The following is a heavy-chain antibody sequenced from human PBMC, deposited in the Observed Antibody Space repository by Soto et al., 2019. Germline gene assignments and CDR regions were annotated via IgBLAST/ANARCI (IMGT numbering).Heavy chain of an antibody. D-gene: IGHD1-26*01. V-gene: IGHV4-31*03. CDR3: ATSLVTSRARVDY. CDR2: IYYTGST. J-gene: IGHJ4*02. CDR1: GGSIYTGGFY. Sequence: SETLSLTCTVSGGSIYTGGFYWSWVRQLPGKGLEWLGYIYYTGSTQYTPSLKSRLSISTDTSDNQFSLRLNSVTAADTAVYYCATSLVTSRARVDYWGQGTPVTVSS.